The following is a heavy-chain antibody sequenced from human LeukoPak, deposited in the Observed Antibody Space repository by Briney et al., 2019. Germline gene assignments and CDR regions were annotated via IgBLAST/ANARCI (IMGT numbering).Heavy chain of an antibody. CDR1: GFTFSSYS. D-gene: IGHD6-13*01. Sequence: GGSLRLSCAASGFTFSSYSMNWVRQAPGKGLEWGSYISSSSSTIYYADSVKGRFTISRDNAKNSLYLQMNSLRAEDTAVYYCARDGIAATGFDPWGQGTLVTVSS. CDR3: ARDGIAATGFDP. V-gene: IGHV3-48*01. J-gene: IGHJ5*02. CDR2: ISSSSSTI.